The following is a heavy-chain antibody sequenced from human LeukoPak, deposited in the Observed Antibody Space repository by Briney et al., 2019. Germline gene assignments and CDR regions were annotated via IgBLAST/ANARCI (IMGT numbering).Heavy chain of an antibody. V-gene: IGHV5-51*01. Sequence: KNGESLKISCKGSGYTFTSYWIGWVRQMPGKGLEWMGIIYPGDSDTRYSPSFRGQVTISADKSTNTAYLQWSSLKASDTAIYYCTRGDIVATTNLAYNWFDPWGPGTLVAVSS. CDR1: GYTFTSYW. CDR2: IYPGDSDT. CDR3: TRGDIVATTNLAYNWFDP. D-gene: IGHD5-12*01. J-gene: IGHJ5*02.